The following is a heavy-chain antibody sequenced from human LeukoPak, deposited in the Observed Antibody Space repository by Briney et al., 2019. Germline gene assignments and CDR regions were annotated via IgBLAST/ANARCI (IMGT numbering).Heavy chain of an antibody. J-gene: IGHJ6*03. V-gene: IGHV3-11*04. CDR2: ISSSGSTI. CDR1: RFTFSDYY. Sequence: PGGSLRLSCAASRFTFSDYYMSWIRQAPGKGLEWVSYISSSGSTIYYADSVKGRFTISRDNAKNSLYLQMNSLRAEDTAVYYCASFEGYYYYYMDVWGKGTTVTVSS. CDR3: ASFEGYYYYYMDV.